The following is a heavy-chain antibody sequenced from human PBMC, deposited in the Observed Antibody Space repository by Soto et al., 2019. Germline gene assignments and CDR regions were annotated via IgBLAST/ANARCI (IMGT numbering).Heavy chain of an antibody. J-gene: IGHJ4*02. V-gene: IGHV3-23*01. CDR1: GFILGSYA. Sequence: VGSLSLSFEGSGFILGSYALSWVRQAPLKVLEWVSTISGMDGKTFYVDSVKGRFSTSRDTSQSTLHLQMNSMRADDTAMYYCARWSYLDYWGQGTRVAVPS. CDR2: ISGMDGKT. CDR3: ARWSYLDY. D-gene: IGHD3-3*01.